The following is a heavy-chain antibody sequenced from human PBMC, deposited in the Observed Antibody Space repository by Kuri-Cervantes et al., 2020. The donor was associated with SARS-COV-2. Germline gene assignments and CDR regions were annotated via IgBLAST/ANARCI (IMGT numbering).Heavy chain of an antibody. CDR1: GFTFGDYA. V-gene: IGHV3-49*04. CDR3: TRDRLLWFGESQT. CDR2: IRSKAYGGTT. Sequence: GGSLRLSCTASGFTFGDYAMSWVRQAPGKGLEWVGFIRSKAYGGTTEYAASVKGRFTISRDDSKSIAYLQMNSLKTEDTAVYYCTRDRLLWFGESQTWGQGTLVTVSS. D-gene: IGHD3-10*01. J-gene: IGHJ5*02.